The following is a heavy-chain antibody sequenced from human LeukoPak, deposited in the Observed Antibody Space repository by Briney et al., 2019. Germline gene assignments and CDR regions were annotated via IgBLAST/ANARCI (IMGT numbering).Heavy chain of an antibody. D-gene: IGHD6-6*01. CDR1: GFTFSSYV. Sequence: GASLRLSCAASGFTFSSYVMSWVRQAPGKGLEWVSSISSSSSYIYYADSVKGRFTISRDNAKNSLYLQMNSLRAEDTAVYYCASSVKGQLVHWFDPWGQGTLVTVSS. J-gene: IGHJ5*02. V-gene: IGHV3-21*01. CDR2: ISSSSSYI. CDR3: ASSVKGQLVHWFDP.